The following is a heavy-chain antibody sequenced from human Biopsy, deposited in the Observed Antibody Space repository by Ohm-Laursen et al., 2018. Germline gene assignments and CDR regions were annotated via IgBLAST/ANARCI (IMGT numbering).Heavy chain of an antibody. J-gene: IGHJ1*01. Sequence: GTLSLTCTVSGGSFTDHNWTWIRQPPGKGLEWIGHISHTGYTSYKSSLKSRVTISLDTSRKHFSLRLTSLAAADTAVYYCARGSNEYGGLYFPHWGQGTLVTVSS. CDR2: ISHTGYT. CDR3: ARGSNEYGGLYFPH. V-gene: IGHV4-59*11. CDR1: GGSFTDHN. D-gene: IGHD4-23*01.